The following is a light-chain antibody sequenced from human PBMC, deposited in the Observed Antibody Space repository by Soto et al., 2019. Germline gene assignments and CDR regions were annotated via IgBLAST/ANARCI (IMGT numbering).Light chain of an antibody. CDR1: QSVTSN. V-gene: IGKV3-15*01. CDR2: RAS. Sequence: EIVMTQSPATLSVSPGERVTLHCRASQSVTSNLAWYQHKPGQSPRLLIYRASARATGVPDRFSGSGSGTEFTLTISSLQSEDFAVYYCQVRTNWSIAFGRGTRLEIK. J-gene: IGKJ5*01. CDR3: QVRTNWSIA.